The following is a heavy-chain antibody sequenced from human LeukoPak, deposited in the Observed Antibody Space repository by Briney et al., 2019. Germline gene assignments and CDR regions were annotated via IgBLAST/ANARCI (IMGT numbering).Heavy chain of an antibody. CDR3: ATQVGAARTYFDY. CDR2: IYYSGNT. J-gene: IGHJ4*02. CDR1: GGSIRSSSYY. Sequence: SETLSLTCAVSGGSIRSSSYYWGWIRQPPGKGREWIGSIYYSGNTYYYPSLKTRVTISVDTSKNQFSLNLNAVTAADTAVYYCATQVGAARTYFDYWGQGTLVTVSS. V-gene: IGHV4-39*01. D-gene: IGHD6-6*01.